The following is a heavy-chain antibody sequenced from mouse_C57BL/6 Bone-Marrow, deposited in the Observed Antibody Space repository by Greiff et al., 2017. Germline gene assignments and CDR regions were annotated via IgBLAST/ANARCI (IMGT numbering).Heavy chain of an antibody. J-gene: IGHJ4*01. CDR1: GFNIKDDY. CDR3: TTWGGSSLGYAMDY. D-gene: IGHD1-1*01. CDR2: IDPENGDT. Sequence: VQLKQSGAELVRPGASVTLSCTASGFNIKDDYMHWVKQRPEQGLEWIGWIDPENGDTEYASKFQGKATITADTSSNTAYLQLSSLTSEDTAVYYCTTWGGSSLGYAMDYWGQGTSVTVSS. V-gene: IGHV14-4*01.